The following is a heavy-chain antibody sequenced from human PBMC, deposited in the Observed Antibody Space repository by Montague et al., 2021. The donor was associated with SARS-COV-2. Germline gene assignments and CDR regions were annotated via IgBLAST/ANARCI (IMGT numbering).Heavy chain of an antibody. J-gene: IGHJ6*02. D-gene: IGHD4-17*01. CDR3: ARHERRRLLRLTGMDV. CDR2: IYYSGST. CDR1: GGSISSSSYY. V-gene: IGHV4-39*07. Sequence: SETLSLTCTVSGGSISSSSYYWGWIRQPPGKGLEWIGSIYYSGSTYYNPSLKSRVTISVDTSMNQFSLKLSTVTAADTAVYYCARHERRRLLRLTGMDVWGQGTLVTVSS.